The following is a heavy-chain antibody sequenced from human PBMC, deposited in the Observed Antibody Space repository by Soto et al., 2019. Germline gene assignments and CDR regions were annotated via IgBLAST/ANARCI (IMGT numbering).Heavy chain of an antibody. CDR2: ISSDGGTT. CDR1: GFTFSSYW. D-gene: IGHD1-1*01. V-gene: IGHV3-74*01. CDR3: ARVGNWNDWFDP. Sequence: EVQLVESGGGLVQPGGSLRLSCAASGFTFSSYWMHWVRQAPGKGLVWVSRISSDGGTTTYADSVKGRFTISRDNAKDTLYRQMNSLRAENTAVYYCARVGNWNDWFDPWGQGTLVTVSS. J-gene: IGHJ5*02.